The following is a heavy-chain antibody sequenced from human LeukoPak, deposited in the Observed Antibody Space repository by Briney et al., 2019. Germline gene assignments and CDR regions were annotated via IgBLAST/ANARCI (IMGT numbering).Heavy chain of an antibody. V-gene: IGHV5-51*01. D-gene: IGHD4-17*01. Sequence: GGSLETSCQAPGFRFTFTMNWIGWVRQVPGKGLERMGIIYRVDSHIRYNTSFQGQVTISVDKSISTTDLQWSSLKASDTAIYYCARHLATVTASRQYYYYGMDVWGQGTTVTVSS. CDR1: GFRFTFTMNW. CDR2: IYRVDSHI. J-gene: IGHJ6*02. CDR3: ARHLATVTASRQYYYYGMDV.